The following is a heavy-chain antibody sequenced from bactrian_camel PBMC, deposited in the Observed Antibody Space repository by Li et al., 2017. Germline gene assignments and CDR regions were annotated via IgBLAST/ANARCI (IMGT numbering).Heavy chain of an antibody. D-gene: IGHD2*01. CDR2: ITSDKRT. CDR1: GYIFDSCK. Sequence: HVQLVESGGGSVQAGGSLSLSCAAAGYIFDSCKMGWYRQVPGKEREFISTITSDKRTKYVDSVEGRFTISRDNDKNTLSLQMSSLVPEDTATYYCAAATSPTCIEARRVTYWGQGTQVTVS. CDR3: AAATSPTCIEARRVTY. V-gene: IGHV3S53*01. J-gene: IGHJ4*01.